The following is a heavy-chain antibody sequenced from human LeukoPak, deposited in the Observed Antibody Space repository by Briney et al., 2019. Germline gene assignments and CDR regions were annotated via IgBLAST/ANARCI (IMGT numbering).Heavy chain of an antibody. J-gene: IGHJ6*03. CDR3: AREAPTYCSSTSCYPYYYYYYMDV. Sequence: NPSETLSLTCTVSGGSISSYYWSWIRQPAGKGLEWIGRIYTSGSTNYNPSLKSRVTMSVDTSKNQFSLKLSSVTAADTAVYYCAREAPTYCSSTSCYPYYYYYYMDVWGKGTTVTVSS. CDR2: IYTSGST. CDR1: GGSISSYY. V-gene: IGHV4-4*07. D-gene: IGHD2-2*01.